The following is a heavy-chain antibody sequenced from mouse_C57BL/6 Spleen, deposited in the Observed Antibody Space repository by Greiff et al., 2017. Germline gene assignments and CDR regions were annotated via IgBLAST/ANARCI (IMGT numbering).Heavy chain of an antibody. J-gene: IGHJ4*01. V-gene: IGHV1-54*01. CDR3: ARRGVYDGYFDAMDY. Sequence: QVQLQQSGAELVRPGTSVKVSCKASGYAFPNYLIEWVKQRPGQGLEWIGVINPGSGGTNYNEKFKGKATLTADKSSSTAYMQLSSLTSEDSAVYFCARRGVYDGYFDAMDYWGQGTSVTVSS. D-gene: IGHD2-3*01. CDR1: GYAFPNYL. CDR2: INPGSGGT.